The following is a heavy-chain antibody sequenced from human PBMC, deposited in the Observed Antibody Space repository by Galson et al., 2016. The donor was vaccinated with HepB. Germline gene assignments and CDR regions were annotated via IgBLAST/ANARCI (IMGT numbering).Heavy chain of an antibody. CDR3: ATTIDYFDTSGYEFDY. J-gene: IGHJ4*02. V-gene: IGHV3-23*01. D-gene: IGHD3-22*01. CDR2: ISGSGGNT. Sequence: SLRLSCAASGFSFSTYGMHWVRQAPGKGLEWVSGISGSGGNTYYADSVKGRFTISRDNSKNTLYLQMNSLRAEDTAVYYCATTIDYFDTSGYEFDYWGQGTLVTVSS. CDR1: GFSFSTYG.